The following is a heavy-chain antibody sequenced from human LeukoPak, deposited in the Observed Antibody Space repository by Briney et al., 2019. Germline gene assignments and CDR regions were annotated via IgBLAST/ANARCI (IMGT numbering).Heavy chain of an antibody. J-gene: IGHJ4*02. CDR1: GGSFSGYY. CDR3: AKGPPRDGYRSWDY. Sequence: SETLSLTCAVYGGSFSGYYWSWIRQPPGKGLEWIGEINHSGSTNYNPSLESRVTISVDTSKNQFSLKLSSVTAADTAVYYCAKGPPRDGYRSWDYWGQGTLVTVSS. V-gene: IGHV4-34*01. D-gene: IGHD5-12*01. CDR2: INHSGST.